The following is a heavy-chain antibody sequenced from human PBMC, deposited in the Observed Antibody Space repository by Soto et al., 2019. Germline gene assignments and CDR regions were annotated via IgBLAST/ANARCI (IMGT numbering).Heavy chain of an antibody. V-gene: IGHV4-39*01. CDR2: IYYSGST. J-gene: IGHJ6*03. Sequence: QLQLQESGPGLVKPSETLSLTCTVSGGSISSSSYYWGWIRQPPGKGLEWIGSIYYSGSTYYNPSLKSRVTISVDTSKNQFSLKLSSVTAADTAVYYCARQRWRTTVTTLSLSYYYYMDVWGKGTTVTVSS. CDR3: ARQRWRTTVTTLSLSYYYYMDV. D-gene: IGHD4-4*01. CDR1: GGSISSSSYY.